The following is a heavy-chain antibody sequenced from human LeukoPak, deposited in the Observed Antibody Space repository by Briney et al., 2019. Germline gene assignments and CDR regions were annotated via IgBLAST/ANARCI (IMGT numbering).Heavy chain of an antibody. J-gene: IGHJ5*02. CDR1: GYTFTGYY. CDR3: ARKGTHYYGSGSYEFNWFDP. CDR2: INPNSGGT. Sequence: ASVKVSCKASGYTFTGYYMHWVRQAPGQGLEWMGWINPNSGGTNYAQKFQGRVTMTRDTSISTAYMELSRLRSDDTAVYYCARKGTHYYGSGSYEFNWFDPWGQGTLVTVSS. V-gene: IGHV1-2*02. D-gene: IGHD3-10*01.